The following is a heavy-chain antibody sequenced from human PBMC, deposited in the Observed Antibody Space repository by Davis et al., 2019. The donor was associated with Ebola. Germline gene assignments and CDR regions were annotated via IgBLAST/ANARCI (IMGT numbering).Heavy chain of an antibody. V-gene: IGHV3-7*01. CDR2: IKQDGSEK. Sequence: GGSLRLSCAASGFTFSSYWMSWVRQAPGKGLEWVANIKQDGSEKYYVDSVKGRFTISRDNAKNSLYLQMNSLRAEDTAVYYCARDDDDVGWLAYFDYWGQGTLVTVSS. J-gene: IGHJ4*02. CDR1: GFTFSSYW. CDR3: ARDDDDVGWLAYFDY. D-gene: IGHD6-19*01.